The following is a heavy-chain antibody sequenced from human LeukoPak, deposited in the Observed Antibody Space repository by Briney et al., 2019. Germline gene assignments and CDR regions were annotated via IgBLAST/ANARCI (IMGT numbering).Heavy chain of an antibody. J-gene: IGHJ4*02. CDR2: IKQDGSEK. V-gene: IGHV3-7*01. D-gene: IGHD3-10*01. Sequence: GGSLRLSCAVSGFTFSSYWMDWVRQAPGKGLEWVANIKQDGSEKYYVDSAKGRFTISRDNAKNSLYLQMNSLRAEDTAVYYCARELGGYRGVFDYWGQGTLVTVSS. CDR3: ARELGGYRGVFDY. CDR1: GFTFSSYW.